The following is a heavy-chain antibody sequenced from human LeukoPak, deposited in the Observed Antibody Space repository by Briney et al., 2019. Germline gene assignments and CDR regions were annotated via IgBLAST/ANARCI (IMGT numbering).Heavy chain of an antibody. CDR2: ISGSGGST. J-gene: IGHJ4*02. D-gene: IGHD3-10*01. CDR3: AKWAPFYYGSGSYQRRNFDY. Sequence: RGSLRLSCAASGFTFSSYAMSWVRQAPGKGLEWVPAISGSGGSTYYADSVKGRFTISRDNSKNTLYLQMNSLRAEDTAVYYCAKWAPFYYGSGSYQRRNFDYWGQGTLVTVSS. V-gene: IGHV3-23*01. CDR1: GFTFSSYA.